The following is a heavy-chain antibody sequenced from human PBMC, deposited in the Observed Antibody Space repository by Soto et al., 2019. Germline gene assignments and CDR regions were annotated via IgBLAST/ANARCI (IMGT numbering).Heavy chain of an antibody. V-gene: IGHV3-11*06. D-gene: IGHD6-13*01. J-gene: IGHJ4*02. CDR3: ARGHDRSWTFDN. Sequence: QVQLVESGGGLVKPGGSLRLSCAASGFTFSDFYMSWVRQAPGKGLEWVSYISSSSSYTGYADSVKGRFTIYRDNAKDSLYLQMNSLRAEDTAVYYCARGHDRSWTFDNWGQGTLVTVSS. CDR2: ISSSSSYT. CDR1: GFTFSDFY.